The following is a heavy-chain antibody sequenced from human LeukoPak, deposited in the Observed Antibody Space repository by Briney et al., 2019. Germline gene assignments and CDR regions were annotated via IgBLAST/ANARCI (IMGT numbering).Heavy chain of an antibody. CDR1: GYSLSSGYY. CDR3: ARDYDILTGYYNYFDY. Sequence: SETLSLTCAVSGYSLSSGYYWGWIRQPPGKGLEWIGSIYHSGSTYYNPSLKSRVTISIDTSKNQFSLKLSSVTAADTAVYYCARDYDILTGYYNYFDYWGQGTLVTVSS. V-gene: IGHV4-38-2*02. J-gene: IGHJ4*02. D-gene: IGHD3-9*01. CDR2: IYHSGST.